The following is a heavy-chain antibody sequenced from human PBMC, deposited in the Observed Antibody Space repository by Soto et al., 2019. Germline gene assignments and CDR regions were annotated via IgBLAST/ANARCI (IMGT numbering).Heavy chain of an antibody. V-gene: IGHV3-23*01. CDR3: AKQALLINGDYVFFDY. CDR2: ISGSGGST. Sequence: VQLLESGGGLVQPGGSLRLSCAASGFTFSSYAMSWVRQAPGKGLEWVSAISGSGGSTYYADSVKGRFTISRDNSKNTLYLQMNSLRAEDTAVYYCAKQALLINGDYVFFDYWGQGTLVTVSS. D-gene: IGHD4-17*01. CDR1: GFTFSSYA. J-gene: IGHJ4*02.